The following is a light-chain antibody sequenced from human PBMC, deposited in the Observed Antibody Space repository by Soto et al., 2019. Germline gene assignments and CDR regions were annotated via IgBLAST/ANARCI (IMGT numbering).Light chain of an antibody. Sequence: DIVMTQSPLSLPVTPGEPASISCRSSQSLLHSNGYNYLDWYLQKPGQSPQLLIYLGSNRASGVPDRFSGIGSGTDFTLKISRVEAEDVGVYYCMQALQTPSYTFGQGTKLEIK. V-gene: IGKV2-28*01. CDR1: QSLLHSNGYNY. J-gene: IGKJ2*01. CDR2: LGS. CDR3: MQALQTPSYT.